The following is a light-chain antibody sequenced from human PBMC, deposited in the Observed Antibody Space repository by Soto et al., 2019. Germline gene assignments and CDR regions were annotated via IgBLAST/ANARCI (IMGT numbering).Light chain of an antibody. CDR2: EVS. V-gene: IGLV2-14*01. J-gene: IGLJ2*01. CDR1: SSDVGGYNY. CDR3: SSYTSSSPYVV. Sequence: QSALTQPASVSGSPGQSITISCTGTSSDVGGYNYVSWYQQHPGKAPKLMIYEVSNRPSGVSNRFSGSKSGNTASLTISGLQAEDEAGYYCSSYTSSSPYVVFGGGTMLTVL.